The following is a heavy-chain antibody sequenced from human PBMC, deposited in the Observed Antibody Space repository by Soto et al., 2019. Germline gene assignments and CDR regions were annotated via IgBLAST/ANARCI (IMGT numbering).Heavy chain of an antibody. V-gene: IGHV2-5*02. Sequence: QITLKESGPTLVKPTETLTLTCIFSGFSLSNSGVSVGWLRQPPGKALEWLALIYWDDDRRYSASLRSRLTITKDTSNNQVVLTMTNMDPMDTATYYCAHRPSYDPSGAFDYWGQGTLVTVSS. J-gene: IGHJ4*02. CDR1: GFSLSNSGVS. D-gene: IGHD3-22*01. CDR2: IYWDDDR. CDR3: AHRPSYDPSGAFDY.